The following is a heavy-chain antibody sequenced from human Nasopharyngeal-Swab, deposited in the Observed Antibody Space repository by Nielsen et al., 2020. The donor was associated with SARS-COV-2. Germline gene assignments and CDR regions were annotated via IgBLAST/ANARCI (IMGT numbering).Heavy chain of an antibody. CDR1: GFTFSSYA. Sequence: GESLKISCAASGFTFSSYAMHWVRQAPGKGLEWVAVISYDGSNKYYADSVKGRFTISRDNSKNTLYLQMNSPRAEDTAVYYCARDGDYSGWELTDYWGQGTLVTVSS. CDR3: ARDGDYSGWELTDY. CDR2: ISYDGSNK. D-gene: IGHD1-26*01. V-gene: IGHV3-30*04. J-gene: IGHJ4*02.